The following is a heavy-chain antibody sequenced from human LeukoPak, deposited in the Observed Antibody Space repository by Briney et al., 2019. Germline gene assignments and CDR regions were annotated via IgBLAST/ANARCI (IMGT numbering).Heavy chain of an antibody. CDR3: VNPYCTSSTCCPN. V-gene: IGHV3-53*05. Sequence: GGSLRLSCAASGFTVSSNYMNWVRQAPGKGLEWVSVIYSGGSTYYADSVKGRFTISRDNSKNTLYLQMSSLRAEDTAVYYCVNPYCTSSTCCPNWGQGTLVTVSS. CDR1: GFTVSSNY. J-gene: IGHJ4*02. CDR2: IYSGGST. D-gene: IGHD2-2*01.